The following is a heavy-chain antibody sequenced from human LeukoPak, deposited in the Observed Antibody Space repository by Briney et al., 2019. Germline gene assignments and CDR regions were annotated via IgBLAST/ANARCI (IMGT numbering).Heavy chain of an antibody. D-gene: IGHD2-15*01. J-gene: IGHJ4*02. CDR3: ARGVTSGGSCYMNY. V-gene: IGHV3-53*04. Sequence: GALRLSCAASGFTVSSNYMSWVRQAPGKGLEWVSVIYSGGSTYYADSVKGRFTISRHNSKNTLYLQMNSLRAEDTAVYYCARGVTSGGSCYMNYWGQGTLVTVSS. CDR2: IYSGGST. CDR1: GFTVSSNY.